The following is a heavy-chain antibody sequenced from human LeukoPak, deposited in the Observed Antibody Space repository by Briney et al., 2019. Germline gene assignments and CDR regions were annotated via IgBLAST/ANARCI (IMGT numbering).Heavy chain of an antibody. V-gene: IGHV1-2*02. Sequence: ASVTVSCKASGYTFSYYYMHWVRQAPGQGLEWMGWINPNSGGTNYAQKLQGRVTMTTDTSTSTAYMELRSLGSDDTAVHYCARVEVYCSGGSCYLFDYWGQGTLVTVSS. J-gene: IGHJ4*02. CDR2: INPNSGGT. D-gene: IGHD2-15*01. CDR3: ARVEVYCSGGSCYLFDY. CDR1: GYTFSYYY.